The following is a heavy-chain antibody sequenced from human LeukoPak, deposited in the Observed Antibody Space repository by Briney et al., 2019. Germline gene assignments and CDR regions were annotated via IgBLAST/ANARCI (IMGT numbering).Heavy chain of an antibody. V-gene: IGHV4-38-2*02. CDR1: GYSISSGYY. CDR3: ARDSGTTGEVKFDP. J-gene: IGHJ5*02. D-gene: IGHD3-10*01. Sequence: PSETLSLPCSVSGYSISSGYYWGWIRQPPGKGLEWIGTIYHSGSTYYNPSLKSRVTISLDTSKNQFSLKLSSVTAADTAVYYCARDSGTTGEVKFDPWGQGTLVTVSS. CDR2: IYHSGST.